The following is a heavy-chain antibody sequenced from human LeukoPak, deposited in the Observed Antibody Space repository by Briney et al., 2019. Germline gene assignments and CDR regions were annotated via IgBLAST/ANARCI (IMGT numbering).Heavy chain of an antibody. D-gene: IGHD4-17*01. CDR1: GFTFSDYY. J-gene: IGHJ4*02. CDR2: ISGGSRYT. CDR3: AKDTKGMTVTVDY. Sequence: GGSLRLSCAASGFTFSDYYMSWIRQAPGKGLERVSYISGGSRYTNYADSVKGRFTISRDNSKNTLYLQMNSLRAEDTAVYYCAKDTKGMTVTVDYWGQGTLVTVSS. V-gene: IGHV3-11*05.